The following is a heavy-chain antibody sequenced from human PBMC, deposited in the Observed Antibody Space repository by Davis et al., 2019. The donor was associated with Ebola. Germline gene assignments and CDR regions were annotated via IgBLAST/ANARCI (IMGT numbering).Heavy chain of an antibody. V-gene: IGHV1-2*04. J-gene: IGHJ3*02. Sequence: ASVKVSCKASGYTFTGYYMHWVRQAPGQGLEWMGWINPNSGGTNYAQKFQGWVTMTRDTSISTAYMELSSLRSEDTAVYYRARDEGSSSWPDAFDIWGQGTMVTVSS. CDR3: ARDEGSSSWPDAFDI. CDR2: INPNSGGT. D-gene: IGHD6-13*01. CDR1: GYTFTGYY.